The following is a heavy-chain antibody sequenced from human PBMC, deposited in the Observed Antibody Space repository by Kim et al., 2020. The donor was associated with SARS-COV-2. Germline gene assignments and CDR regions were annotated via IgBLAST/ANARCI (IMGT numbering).Heavy chain of an antibody. D-gene: IGHD2-15*01. J-gene: IGHJ4*02. CDR3: AREEGRGSCYPY. Sequence: NYAQKFQGRVKITADESTSTAYMELSSLRSEDTAVYYCAREEGRGSCYPYWGQGTLVTVSS. V-gene: IGHV1-69*01.